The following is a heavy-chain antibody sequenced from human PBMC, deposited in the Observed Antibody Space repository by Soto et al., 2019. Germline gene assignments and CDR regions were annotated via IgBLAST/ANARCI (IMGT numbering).Heavy chain of an antibody. J-gene: IGHJ4*02. D-gene: IGHD1-26*01. CDR2: ISYDGSNK. Sequence: QVQLVESGGGVVQPGRSLRLSCAASGLTFSSYGMHWVRQAPGKGLEWVAIISYDGSNKYYADSVKGRFTISRDNSKNTPYLQMNSPRAEDTAVYYCAKGPYSGSYYFDYWGQGTLVTVSS. CDR1: GLTFSSYG. CDR3: AKGPYSGSYYFDY. V-gene: IGHV3-30*18.